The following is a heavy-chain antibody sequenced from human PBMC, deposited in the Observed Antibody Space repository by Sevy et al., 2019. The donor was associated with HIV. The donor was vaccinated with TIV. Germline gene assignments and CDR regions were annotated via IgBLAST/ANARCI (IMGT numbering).Heavy chain of an antibody. CDR1: GFTVSSSY. D-gene: IGHD3-3*01. CDR3: ARGRGVFGAVAINWFDP. CDR2: IYSGGST. V-gene: IGHV3-53*01. Sequence: GGSLRLSCAASGFTVSSSYMTWVRQPPGKGLEWVSVIYSGGSTYYADSVKGGFTISRDNSKNTLYLQRNNLMTDDTAVYYCARGRGVFGAVAINWFDPWGQGALVTVSS. J-gene: IGHJ5*02.